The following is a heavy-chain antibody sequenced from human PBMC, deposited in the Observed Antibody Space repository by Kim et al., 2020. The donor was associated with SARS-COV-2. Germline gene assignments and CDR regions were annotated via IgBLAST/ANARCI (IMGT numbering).Heavy chain of an antibody. CDR1: GFTFSRYW. CDR3: ADPPTGF. J-gene: IGHJ4*02. Sequence: GGSLRLSCAASGFTFSRYWMTWVRQAPGKGLEWVANINQDGTTRHYLDSVRGRFTISRDNARNSLYLQMNSLRAEDTAVYYCADPPTGFWGQGTLVTVSS. V-gene: IGHV3-7*01. CDR2: INQDGTTR.